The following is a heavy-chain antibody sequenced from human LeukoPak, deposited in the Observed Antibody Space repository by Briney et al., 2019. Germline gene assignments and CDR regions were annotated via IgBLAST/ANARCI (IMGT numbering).Heavy chain of an antibody. CDR1: AFTFSSYA. J-gene: IGHJ4*02. V-gene: IGHV3-9*01. CDR3: AKDMGGSSWYGFDY. Sequence: PGRSLRLACAAAAFTFSSYAMHCVRHAPGEGLEWVSGIRRNVGNIAYAHSGTGRLTISTNHAKHCLYLQMNSQRAADTALYDCAKDMGGSSWYGFDYWGEGTLVTVSS. CDR2: IRRNVGNI. D-gene: IGHD6-13*01.